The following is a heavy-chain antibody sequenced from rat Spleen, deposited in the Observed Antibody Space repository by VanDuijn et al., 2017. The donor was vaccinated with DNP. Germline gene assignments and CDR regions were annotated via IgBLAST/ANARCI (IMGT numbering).Heavy chain of an antibody. CDR3: TRSSLRYFDY. J-gene: IGHJ2*01. D-gene: IGHD1-11*01. CDR2: ISSGGST. V-gene: IGHV2S12*01. Sequence: QVQLKESGPGLVQPSQTLSLTCTVSGFSLTSNGVSWVRQPPGKGLEWIAAISSGGSTYYNSALKSRLSISRDTSKSQVFLKMNSLQTEDTAIYFCTRSSLRYFDYWGQGVMVTVSS. CDR1: GFSLTSNG.